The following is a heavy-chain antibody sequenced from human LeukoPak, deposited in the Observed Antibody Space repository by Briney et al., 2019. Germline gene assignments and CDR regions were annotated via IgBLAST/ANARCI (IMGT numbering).Heavy chain of an antibody. CDR2: ISWNSGSI. CDR1: GSTFDDYA. Sequence: PGGSLRLSRAASGSTFDDYAMHWVRQAPGKGLEWVSGISWNSGSIGYADSVKGRFTISRDNAKNSLYLQMNSLRAEVMALYYCARAYSSSSYFDYWGQGTLVTVSS. D-gene: IGHD6-6*01. V-gene: IGHV3-9*03. CDR3: ARAYSSSSYFDY. J-gene: IGHJ4*02.